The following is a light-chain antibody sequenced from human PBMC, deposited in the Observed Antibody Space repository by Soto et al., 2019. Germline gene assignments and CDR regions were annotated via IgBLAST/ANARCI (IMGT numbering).Light chain of an antibody. CDR3: QQRYNWPIT. CDR2: GAS. V-gene: IGKV3-11*01. J-gene: IGKJ5*01. Sequence: VMTQSPATLSVSPGERATLSCWASETVATNLAWYQQKPGQAPRLLISGASTRAAGISARFSGSGSGTDFTLTISSLEPEDFSVYYCQQRYNWPITFGQGTRLEI. CDR1: ETVATN.